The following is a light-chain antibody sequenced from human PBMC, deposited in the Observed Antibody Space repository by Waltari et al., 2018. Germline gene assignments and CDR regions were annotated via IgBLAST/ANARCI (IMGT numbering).Light chain of an antibody. J-gene: IGLJ3*02. V-gene: IGLV1-36*01. Sequence: QSVLTQPPSVSEAPRQRVTISCSGSSSNIGNNAVNWYQQLPGKAPKLLIYYDDLLPSGVSDRFSGSKPGTSASLAISGLQSEDEADYYCAAWDDNLSAWVFGGGTKLTVL. CDR2: YDD. CDR1: SSNIGNNA. CDR3: AAWDDNLSAWV.